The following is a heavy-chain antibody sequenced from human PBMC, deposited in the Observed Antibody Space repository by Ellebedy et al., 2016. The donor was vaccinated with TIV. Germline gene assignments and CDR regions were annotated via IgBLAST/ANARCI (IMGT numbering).Heavy chain of an antibody. CDR3: ARGRSDYDTGGYYYGY. CDR1: GYTFTAYY. CDR2: INPKSGTT. D-gene: IGHD3-22*01. Sequence: AASVKVSCKASGYTFTAYYMHWVRQAPGQGPEWMGRINPKSGTTAYAQKFQGRVTMTRDTSITTVYMELSNLRLDDTAVYYCARGRSDYDTGGYYYGYWGQGTLVTVSS. V-gene: IGHV1-2*06. J-gene: IGHJ4*02.